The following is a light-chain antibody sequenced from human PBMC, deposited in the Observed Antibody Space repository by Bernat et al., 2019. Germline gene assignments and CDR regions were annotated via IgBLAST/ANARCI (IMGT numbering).Light chain of an antibody. V-gene: IGKV1-12*01. CDR1: QGFGSW. J-gene: IGKJ4*01. CDR2: AAT. Sequence: DVQMTQSPSSVSASVGDTVTITCRASQGFGSWLAWYQQKPGTAPKLLIYAATSLQDGVPSRFRGSESGTDFTLTITSLHPEDFGTYFCQQAKSFPLTFGGGTRVEVK. CDR3: QQAKSFPLT.